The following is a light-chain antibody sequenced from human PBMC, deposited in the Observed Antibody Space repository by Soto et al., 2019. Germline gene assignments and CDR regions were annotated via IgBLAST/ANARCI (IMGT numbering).Light chain of an antibody. Sequence: EIVLTQSPATLSLSPGERATLSCRASQSVNSYLAWYQQRPGQAPRLLIHDASSRATGIPARFSGSGSGTDFTLTISSLEPEDFAVYYCQQRTNRPTSTFGQGTRLEIK. CDR3: QQRTNRPTST. V-gene: IGKV3-11*01. CDR2: DAS. CDR1: QSVNSY. J-gene: IGKJ5*01.